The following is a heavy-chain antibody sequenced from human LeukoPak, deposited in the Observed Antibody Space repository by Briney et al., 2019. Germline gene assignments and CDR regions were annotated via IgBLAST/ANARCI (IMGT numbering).Heavy chain of an antibody. D-gene: IGHD2/OR15-2a*01. CDR1: GGSISSYY. Sequence: SETLSLTCTVSGGSISSYYWSWIRQPAGKGLEWIGRIYTSGSTNYNPSLKSRVTMSVDTSKYQFSLRLSSVTAADTAIYYCARSIKTTSYFYYYMDVWGKGTTVTVSS. CDR3: ARSIKTTSYFYYYMDV. J-gene: IGHJ6*03. V-gene: IGHV4-4*07. CDR2: IYTSGST.